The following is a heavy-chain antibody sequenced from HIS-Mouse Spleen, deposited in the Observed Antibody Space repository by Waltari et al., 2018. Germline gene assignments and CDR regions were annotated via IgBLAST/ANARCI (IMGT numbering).Heavy chain of an antibody. Sequence: QLQLQESGPGLVKPSETLSLTCTVSGGSISSSSYYWGWIRQPPGKGLEWVGSIYYSGRTSFNPSLKSRVTITVNTSKNQFSLKLSSVTAADTAVYYCARVPGDYSGAFDIWGQGTMVTVSS. CDR1: GGSISSSSYY. J-gene: IGHJ3*02. CDR2: IYYSGRT. CDR3: ARVPGDYSGAFDI. D-gene: IGHD4-17*01. V-gene: IGHV4-39*07.